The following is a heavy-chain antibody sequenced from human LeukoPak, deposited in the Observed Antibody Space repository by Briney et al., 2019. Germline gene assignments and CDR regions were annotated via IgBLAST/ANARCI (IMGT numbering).Heavy chain of an antibody. Sequence: ASVKVSCKASGYTFTGYYMHWVRQAPGQGLEWMGWINPNSGGTNYAQKFQGRVTMTRDTSISTAYMGLSRLRSDDTAVYYCARARYSSSWFGSNWGQGTLVTVSP. D-gene: IGHD6-13*01. CDR3: ARARYSSSWFGSN. V-gene: IGHV1-2*02. CDR1: GYTFTGYY. CDR2: INPNSGGT. J-gene: IGHJ4*02.